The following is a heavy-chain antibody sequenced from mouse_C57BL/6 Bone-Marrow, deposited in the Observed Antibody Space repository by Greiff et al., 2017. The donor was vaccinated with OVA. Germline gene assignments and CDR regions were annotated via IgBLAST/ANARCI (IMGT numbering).Heavy chain of an antibody. Sequence: VQLQQSGPELVKPGASVKISCKASGYSFTGYYMNWVKQSPEKSLEWIGEINPSTGGTTYNQKFKAKATLTVDKSSSTAYMQLKSLTSEDSAVYYCARWYYGDYWGQGTTLTVSS. CDR2: INPSTGGT. CDR1: GYSFTGYY. J-gene: IGHJ2*01. V-gene: IGHV1-42*01. CDR3: ARWYYGDY. D-gene: IGHD1-1*02.